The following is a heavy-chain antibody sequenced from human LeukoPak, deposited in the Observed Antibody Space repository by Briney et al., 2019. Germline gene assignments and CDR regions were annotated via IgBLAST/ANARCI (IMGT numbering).Heavy chain of an antibody. CDR2: INPSGGST. CDR3: ARGIAVAGFLFDC. D-gene: IGHD6-19*01. J-gene: IGHJ4*02. Sequence: ASAKVSCKASGYTFTSYYMHWVRQAPGQGLEWMGIINPSGGSTSYAQKFQGRVTTTRDTSTSTVYMELSSLRSEDTAVYYCARGIAVAGFLFDCWGQGTLVTVSS. CDR1: GYTFTSYY. V-gene: IGHV1-46*01.